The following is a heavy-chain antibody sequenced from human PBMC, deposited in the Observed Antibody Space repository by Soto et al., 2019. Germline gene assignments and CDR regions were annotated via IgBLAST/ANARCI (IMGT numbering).Heavy chain of an antibody. CDR2: ISSSSSYI. CDR1: GFTFSSYS. CDR3: ARGDLWFGEFLDY. Sequence: GGSLRLSCAASGFTFSSYSMNWVRQAPGKGLEWVSSISSSSSYIYYADSVKGRFTISRDNAKNSLYLQMNSLGAEDTAVYYCARGDLWFGEFLDYWGQGTLVTVSS. V-gene: IGHV3-21*01. D-gene: IGHD3-10*01. J-gene: IGHJ4*02.